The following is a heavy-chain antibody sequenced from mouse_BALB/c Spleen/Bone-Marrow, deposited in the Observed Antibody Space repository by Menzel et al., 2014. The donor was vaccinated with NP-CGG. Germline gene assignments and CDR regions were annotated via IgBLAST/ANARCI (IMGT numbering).Heavy chain of an antibody. CDR3: TALARTNFDY. Sequence: EVQLQESGTVLARPGAAVKMSCKASGYTFSNYWMHWVKQRPGQGLEWIGTIYPGNSDTTYNQKFKGKAKLTAVTSTSTAYMDLSSLTNADSAVYYCTALARTNFDYWGQGTTLTVSS. V-gene: IGHV1-5*01. J-gene: IGHJ2*01. D-gene: IGHD3-1*01. CDR1: GYTFSNYW. CDR2: IYPGNSDT.